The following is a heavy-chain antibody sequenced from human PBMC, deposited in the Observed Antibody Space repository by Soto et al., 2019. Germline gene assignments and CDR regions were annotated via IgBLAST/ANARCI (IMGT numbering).Heavy chain of an antibody. J-gene: IGHJ5*02. Sequence: XGSLKPSCAAAGVTFSSYAMSWVRQAPGKGLEWVSAISGSGGSTYYADSVKGRFTISRDNSKNTLYLQMNSLRAEDTAVYYCAKGFTPLEEYYYDSSGYSNWFDHWGQGTLVTVSS. D-gene: IGHD3-22*01. CDR2: ISGSGGST. V-gene: IGHV3-23*01. CDR3: AKGFTPLEEYYYDSSGYSNWFDH. CDR1: GVTFSSYA.